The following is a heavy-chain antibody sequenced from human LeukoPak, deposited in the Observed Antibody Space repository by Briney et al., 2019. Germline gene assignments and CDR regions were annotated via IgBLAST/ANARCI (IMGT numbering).Heavy chain of an antibody. Sequence: ASVKVSCKASGGTFSSYAISWVRQAPGQGLEWMGGIIPIFGTASYAQKFQGRVTITADESTSTAYMELSSLRSEDTAVYYCARGGYYYDSSGYFPFDYWGQGTLVTVSS. CDR1: GGTFSSYA. J-gene: IGHJ4*02. D-gene: IGHD3-22*01. V-gene: IGHV1-69*13. CDR2: IIPIFGTA. CDR3: ARGGYYYDSSGYFPFDY.